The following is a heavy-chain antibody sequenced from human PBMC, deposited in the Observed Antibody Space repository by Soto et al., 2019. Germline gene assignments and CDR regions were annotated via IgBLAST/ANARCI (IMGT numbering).Heavy chain of an antibody. Sequence: QLQLQESGSGLVKPSQTLSLTCAVSGGSISSGGYSWSWIRQPPGKGLEWIGYIYHSGTYYNPSLKIRVTISVDRSKNQFSLKLSSVTAADTAVYYCASISSRYCSGGTCCRPIDYWGQGTLVTVSS. CDR1: GGSISSGGYS. CDR3: ASISSRYCSGGTCCRPIDY. V-gene: IGHV4-30-2*01. J-gene: IGHJ4*02. D-gene: IGHD2-15*01. CDR2: IYHSGT.